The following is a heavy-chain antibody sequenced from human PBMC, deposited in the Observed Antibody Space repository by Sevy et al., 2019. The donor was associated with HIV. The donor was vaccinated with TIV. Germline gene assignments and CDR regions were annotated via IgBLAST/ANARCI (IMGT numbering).Heavy chain of an antibody. CDR1: GFTFNKHG. CDR3: AKDRVVLYPPDQGSFDI. V-gene: IGHV3-23*01. CDR2: ISGSGGSA. Sequence: GGSLRLSCAASGFTFNKHGMNWVRQAPGKGLEWVSSISGSGGSAYSADSVKGRFTVSRDNSKDTLFLQMNGLRAEDTAVYYCAKDRVVLYPPDQGSFDIWGQGTMVTVSS. J-gene: IGHJ3*02. D-gene: IGHD2-8*02.